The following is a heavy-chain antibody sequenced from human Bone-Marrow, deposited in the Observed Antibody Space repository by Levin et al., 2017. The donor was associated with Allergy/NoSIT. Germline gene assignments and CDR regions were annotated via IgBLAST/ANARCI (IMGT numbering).Heavy chain of an antibody. Sequence: SETLSLTCTVSGGSLSSYSWSWIRQLPGRGLEWVGYIYNSGTANYNSALMSRLTMSLDTSNNQFSLKLRSVTTADTAIYYCASLRPGNYYYYGFDVWGQGATVTVSS. V-gene: IGHV4-59*01. D-gene: IGHD4-17*01. CDR3: ASLRPGNYYYYGFDV. CDR1: GGSLSSYS. CDR2: IYNSGTA. J-gene: IGHJ6*02.